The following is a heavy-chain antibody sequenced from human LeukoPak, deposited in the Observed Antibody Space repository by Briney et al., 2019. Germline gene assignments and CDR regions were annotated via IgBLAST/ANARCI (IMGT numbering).Heavy chain of an antibody. Sequence: PGRSLRLSCAASGFTFSSYGMYWVRQAPGKGLEWVAVIWYDGSNKYYADSVKGRFTISRDNSRNTLYLQMNSLRAEDTAVYYCARDATGSLDYWGQGTLVTVSS. V-gene: IGHV3-33*07. CDR3: ARDATGSLDY. D-gene: IGHD6-19*01. CDR2: IWYDGSNK. J-gene: IGHJ4*02. CDR1: GFTFSSYG.